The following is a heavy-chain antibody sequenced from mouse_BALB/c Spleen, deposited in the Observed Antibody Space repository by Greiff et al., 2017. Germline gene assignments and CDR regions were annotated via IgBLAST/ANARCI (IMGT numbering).Heavy chain of an antibody. CDR1: GYTFTDYV. CDR3: ASRGYSAMDY. CDR2: IYPGSGST. Sequence: QVQLKQSGPELVKPGASVKMSCKASGYTFTDYVISWVKQRTGQGLEWIGEIYPGSGSTYYNEKFKGKATLTADKSSNTAYMQLSSLTSEDSAVYFCASRGYSAMDYWGQGTSVTVSS. J-gene: IGHJ4*01. V-gene: IGHV1-77*01.